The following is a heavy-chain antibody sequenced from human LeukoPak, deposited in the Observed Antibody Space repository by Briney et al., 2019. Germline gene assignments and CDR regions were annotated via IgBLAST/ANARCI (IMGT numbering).Heavy chain of an antibody. CDR1: GFTFSTYA. V-gene: IGHV3-64*01. CDR2: ISTNGDGT. D-gene: IGHD2-15*01. Sequence: GSLRLSCAASGFTFSTYAMHWVRQGPGKRLEYVAAISTNGDGTYYANSVRGRFTISRDNSKNTLYLQMGSLRAEDMAVYYCARYSGSCYNSWGQGTLVTVSS. CDR3: ARYSGSCYNS. J-gene: IGHJ4*02.